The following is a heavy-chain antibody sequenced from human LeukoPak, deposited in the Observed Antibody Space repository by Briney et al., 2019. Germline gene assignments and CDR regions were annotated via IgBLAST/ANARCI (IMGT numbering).Heavy chain of an antibody. Sequence: GGSLRLSCAASGFTFRESYMSWIRQAPGKGLEWLSYISPSDNTIYYADSVKGRFTISRDNAKNSLFLQMDSLTAEDTAVYYCARTLNSGTKDHWGQGTLVTVSS. V-gene: IGHV3-11*01. J-gene: IGHJ4*02. CDR1: GFTFRESY. D-gene: IGHD3-10*01. CDR3: ARTLNSGTKDH. CDR2: ISPSDNTI.